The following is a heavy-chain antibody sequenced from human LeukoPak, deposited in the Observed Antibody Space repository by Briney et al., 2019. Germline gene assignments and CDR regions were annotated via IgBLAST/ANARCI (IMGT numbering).Heavy chain of an antibody. CDR3: AKFLPTHIVVANYYFDY. J-gene: IGHJ4*02. CDR2: ISGSGGST. D-gene: IGHD2-21*01. CDR1: GFTFSSYA. Sequence: GGSLRLSCAASGFTFSSYAMSWVRQAPGKGLEWVSAISGSGGSTHYADSVKGRFTISRDNSKNTLYLQMNSLRAEDTAVYYCAKFLPTHIVVANYYFDYWGQGTLVTVSS. V-gene: IGHV3-23*01.